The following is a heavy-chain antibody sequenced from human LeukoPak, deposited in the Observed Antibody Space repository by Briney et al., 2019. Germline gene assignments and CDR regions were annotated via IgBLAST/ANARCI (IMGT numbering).Heavy chain of an antibody. CDR1: GYTLTGYY. D-gene: IGHD1-26*01. CDR2: INPNNGAT. V-gene: IGHV1-2*06. Sequence: ASVKVSCKASGYTLTGYYMHWVRQAPGQGLEWMGRINPNNGATNYAQKLQGRVTITGDTSISTAHMELSSLRSDDTAVYYCTRESGSYHGNDYWGQGTLVTVSS. CDR3: TRESGSYHGNDY. J-gene: IGHJ4*02.